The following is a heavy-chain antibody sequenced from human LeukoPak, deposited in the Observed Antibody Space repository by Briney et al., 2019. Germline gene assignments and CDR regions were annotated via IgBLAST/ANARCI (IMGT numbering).Heavy chain of an antibody. J-gene: IGHJ4*02. V-gene: IGHV1-18*01. CDR2: ISAYNGNT. CDR1: GYTFTSYG. D-gene: IGHD3-9*01. Sequence: ASVKVSCQASGYTFTSYGISWVRQAPGQGVEGMGWISAYNGNTNYAQKLQGRVTMTTDTSTSTAYMELRSLSSDDTAVYYCARDGGYDILTGYSSIDYWGQGTLVTVSS. CDR3: ARDGGYDILTGYSSIDY.